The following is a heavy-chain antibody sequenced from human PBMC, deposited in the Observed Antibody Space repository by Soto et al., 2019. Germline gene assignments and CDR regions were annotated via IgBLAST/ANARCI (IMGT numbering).Heavy chain of an antibody. J-gene: IGHJ6*02. D-gene: IGHD3-10*01. CDR2: IYSGGST. CDR3: AGSHYYYYYGMDV. CDR1: GFTVSSNY. V-gene: IGHV3-53*01. Sequence: PGGSLRLSCAASGFTVSSNYMSWVRQAPGKGLEWVSVIYSGGSTYYADSVKGRFTISRDNSKNTLYLQMNSLRAEDTAVYYCAGSHYYYYYGMDVWGQGTTVTVSS.